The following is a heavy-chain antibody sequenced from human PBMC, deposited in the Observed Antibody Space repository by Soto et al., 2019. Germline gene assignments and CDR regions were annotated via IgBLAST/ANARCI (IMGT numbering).Heavy chain of an antibody. CDR1: GFTFSSYW. CDR2: IKQDGSEK. Sequence: GGSLRLSCAASGFTFSSYWMSWVRQAPGKGLEWVANIKQDGSEKYYVDSVKGRFTISRDNAKNSLYLQMNSLRAEDTAVYYCARDLPWYSSSWFRPYYMDVWGKGTTVTVSS. D-gene: IGHD6-13*01. V-gene: IGHV3-7*01. CDR3: ARDLPWYSSSWFRPYYMDV. J-gene: IGHJ6*03.